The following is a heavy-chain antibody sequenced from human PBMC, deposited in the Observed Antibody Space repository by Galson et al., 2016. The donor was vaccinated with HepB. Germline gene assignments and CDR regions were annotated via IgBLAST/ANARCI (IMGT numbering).Heavy chain of an antibody. CDR3: ARDDDYVWGTYRYTRTVPQYYFDY. D-gene: IGHD3-16*02. Sequence: SLRLSCAASGFTFSSYAMHWVRQAPGKGLEWVAVISFDGSNNFYAASVKGRFTISRDNSKNTLYLQMNSLRAEDPAVYYCARDDDYVWGTYRYTRTVPQYYFDYWGQGTLVTVSS. CDR1: GFTFSSYA. V-gene: IGHV3-30-3*01. CDR2: ISFDGSNN. J-gene: IGHJ4*02.